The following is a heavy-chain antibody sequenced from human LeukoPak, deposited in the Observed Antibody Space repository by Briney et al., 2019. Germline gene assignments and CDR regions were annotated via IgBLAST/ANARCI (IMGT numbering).Heavy chain of an antibody. J-gene: IGHJ6*02. D-gene: IGHD5-18*01. Sequence: GGSLGLSCAASGFTFSDYYMSWIRQAPGKGLEWVSYISSSGSTIYYADSVKGRFTISRDNAKNSLYLQMNSLRAEDTAVYYCASTVDTAMVNDYYYYGMDVWGQGTTVTVSS. CDR3: ASTVDTAMVNDYYYYGMDV. V-gene: IGHV3-11*01. CDR1: GFTFSDYY. CDR2: ISSSGSTI.